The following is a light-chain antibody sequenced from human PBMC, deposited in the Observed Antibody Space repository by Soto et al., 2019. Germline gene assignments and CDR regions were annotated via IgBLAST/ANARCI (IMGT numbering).Light chain of an antibody. CDR2: GAS. CDR1: QSVSSSY. CDR3: QHYGSSWT. V-gene: IGKV3-20*01. Sequence: EIVLTQSPGTLSLSPGERATLSCRASQSVSSSYLAWYQQKAGQAPRLLIDGASNRATGIPDRFSGSGSGTDFILTISRLEPEDFAVYYCQHYGSSWTFGQGTKVEIK. J-gene: IGKJ1*01.